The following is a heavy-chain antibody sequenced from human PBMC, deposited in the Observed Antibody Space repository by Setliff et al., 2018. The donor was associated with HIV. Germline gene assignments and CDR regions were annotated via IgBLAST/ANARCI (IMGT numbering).Heavy chain of an antibody. Sequence: GGSLRLSCTASGFTFGDYAMSWVRQAPGKGLEWVGFIRSKAYGGTTEYAASVKGKFTISKDDSKSIAYLQMNSLKTEDTALYYCTRDPKYYDFWSGYWEDHYFDSWGQGTMVTVSS. J-gene: IGHJ4*03. CDR2: IRSKAYGGTT. V-gene: IGHV3-49*04. D-gene: IGHD3-3*01. CDR1: GFTFGDYA. CDR3: TRDPKYYDFWSGYWEDHYFDS.